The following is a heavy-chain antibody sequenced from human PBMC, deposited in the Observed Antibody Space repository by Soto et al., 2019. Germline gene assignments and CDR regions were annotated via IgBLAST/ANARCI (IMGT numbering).Heavy chain of an antibody. D-gene: IGHD1-26*01. V-gene: IGHV1-18*01. CDR1: GNFCTKYG. CDR2: INGHTGST. CDR3: GSDGDQWDLRYLDY. J-gene: IGHJ4*02. Sequence: QVQLVQSGAEVKRPRASVKVSCKTPGNFCTKYGISWVRQAPGQGLEWMGWINGHTGSTNYAPNFWGRVIMSTVTGANIVYMELSSLRSDDTAGYSCGSDGDQWDLRYLDYCGQGTLV.